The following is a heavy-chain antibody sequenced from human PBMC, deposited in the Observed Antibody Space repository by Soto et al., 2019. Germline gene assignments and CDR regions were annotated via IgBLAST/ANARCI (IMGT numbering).Heavy chain of an antibody. D-gene: IGHD2-15*01. J-gene: IGHJ5*02. Sequence: PGGSLRLSCAASGFTFSSYRMNWVRQAPGKGLEWVSYISSSSSTIYYADSVKGRFTISRDSAKNSLYLQMNSLRDEDTAVYYCARDSSSGGSGYSPNWFDPLGLGTLVTVSS. CDR3: ARDSSSGGSGYSPNWFDP. V-gene: IGHV3-48*02. CDR1: GFTFSSYR. CDR2: ISSSSSTI.